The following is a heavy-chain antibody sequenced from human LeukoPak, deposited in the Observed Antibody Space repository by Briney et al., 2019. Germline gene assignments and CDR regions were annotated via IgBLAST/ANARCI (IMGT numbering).Heavy chain of an antibody. CDR2: IYFGGTT. V-gene: IGHV4-39*01. CDR3: ARTYYYDSSGQYGHNWFDP. D-gene: IGHD3-22*01. Sequence: PSETLSLTCTVSGVSISSSGYYWGWVRQAPEMGLEWIGNIYFGGTTYYNPSLKSRITISVDPPKNQFSLKLTSVTAADTAVYYCARTYYYDSSGQYGHNWFDPWGQGTLVTVSS. J-gene: IGHJ5*02. CDR1: GVSISSSGYY.